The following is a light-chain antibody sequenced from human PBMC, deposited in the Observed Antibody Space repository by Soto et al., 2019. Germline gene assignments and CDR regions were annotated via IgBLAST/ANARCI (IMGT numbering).Light chain of an antibody. J-gene: IGKJ1*01. V-gene: IGKV3D-20*02. CDR1: QTVIHNY. CDR2: GAS. Sequence: EIVLTQSPDTLSLSPGETATLSCRASQTVIHNYLAWHQQKPGQTPRLLVYGASSRATGIPDRFSGSGSGTDFTLTISNVEPEDFAVYYCHQRQSWPRTFGQGTKVDIK. CDR3: HQRQSWPRT.